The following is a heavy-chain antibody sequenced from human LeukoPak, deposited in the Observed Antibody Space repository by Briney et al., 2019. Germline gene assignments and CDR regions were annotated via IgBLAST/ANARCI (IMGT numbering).Heavy chain of an antibody. V-gene: IGHV3-48*02. CDR3: ARVAAGYSVNYFDY. J-gene: IGHJ4*02. D-gene: IGHD4-23*01. CDR1: EFSFSTYN. Sequence: GGSLRLSCAASEFSFSTYNMNWVRQAPGKGLEWVSYISTGSSTTYYADSVKGRFTISRDNVENSLYLQMNSLRDEDTAVYYCARVAAGYSVNYFDYWGQGTLVTVSS. CDR2: ISTGSSTT.